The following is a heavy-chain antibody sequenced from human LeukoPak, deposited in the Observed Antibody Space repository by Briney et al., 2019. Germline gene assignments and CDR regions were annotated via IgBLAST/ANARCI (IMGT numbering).Heavy chain of an antibody. J-gene: IGHJ3*02. CDR1: GGSISSGGYY. Sequence: SQTLSLTCTVSGGSISSGGYYWSWIRQHPGKGLEWIGYIYYSGSTYYNPSLKSRVTISVDTSKNQFSLKLSSVTAADTAVYYCARERIRLYYDGSGYYSAFDIWGQGTMVTVSS. D-gene: IGHD3-22*01. CDR2: IYYSGST. V-gene: IGHV4-31*03. CDR3: ARERIRLYYDGSGYYSAFDI.